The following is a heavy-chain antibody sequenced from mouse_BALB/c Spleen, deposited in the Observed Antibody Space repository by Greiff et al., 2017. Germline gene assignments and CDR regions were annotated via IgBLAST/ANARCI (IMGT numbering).Heavy chain of an antibody. CDR3: AKPGGYDYDEGTWFAY. Sequence: VKLMESGPGLVAPSQSLSITCAVSGFSLTSYGVSWVRQPPGKGLEWLGVIWGDGSTNYHSALISRLSISKDNSKSQVFLKLNSLQTDDTATYYCAKPGGYDYDEGTWFAYWGQGTLVTVSA. J-gene: IGHJ3*01. V-gene: IGHV2-3*01. CDR2: IWGDGST. CDR1: GFSLTSYG. D-gene: IGHD2-4*01.